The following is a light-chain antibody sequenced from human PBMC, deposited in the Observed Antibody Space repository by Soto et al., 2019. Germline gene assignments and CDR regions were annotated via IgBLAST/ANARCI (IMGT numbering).Light chain of an antibody. Sequence: QSALTQPASVSGSPGQSITISCTGTRSDVGSYNLVSWYQQHPGKAPNLMIYEGSKRPSGVSNRFSGSKSGNTASLTISGLQAEDEADYYCCSYAGSSTLVFGGRTKLTVL. CDR3: CSYAGSSTLV. CDR1: RSDVGSYNL. V-gene: IGLV2-23*01. J-gene: IGLJ3*02. CDR2: EGS.